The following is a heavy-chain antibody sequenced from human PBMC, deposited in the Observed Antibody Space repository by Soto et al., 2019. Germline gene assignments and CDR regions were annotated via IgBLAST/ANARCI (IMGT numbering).Heavy chain of an antibody. CDR2: ISGSGGST. D-gene: IGHD1-1*01. CDR3: AKDRHPGCQTRERDDSFEI. CDR1: GFTFSRYA. J-gene: IGHJ3*02. V-gene: IGHV3-23*01. Sequence: GGSLRLSCAASGFTFSRYAMSWVRQAPGKGLEWVSAISGSGGSTYYADSVKGRFTISRDKSKNTLYLQMNSLRAEDTAVYYGAKDRHPGCQTRERDDSFEIWGQGTMGTVSS.